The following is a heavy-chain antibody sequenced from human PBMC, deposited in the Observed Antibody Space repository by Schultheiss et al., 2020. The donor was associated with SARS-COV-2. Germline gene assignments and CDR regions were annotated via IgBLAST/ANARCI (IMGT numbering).Heavy chain of an antibody. D-gene: IGHD2-2*01. Sequence: GGSLRLSCAASGFTFSSYEMNWVRQAPGKGLEWVSGISWNSGSIGYADSVKGRFTISRDNAKNSLYLQMNSLRAEDTAVYYCATGYCSSTSCYFNYYYGMDVWGQGTTVTVSS. CDR2: ISWNSGSI. J-gene: IGHJ6*02. V-gene: IGHV3-9*01. CDR3: ATGYCSSTSCYFNYYYGMDV. CDR1: GFTFSSYE.